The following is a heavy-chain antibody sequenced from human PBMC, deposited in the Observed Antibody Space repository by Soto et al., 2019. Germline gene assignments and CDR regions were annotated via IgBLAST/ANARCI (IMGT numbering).Heavy chain of an antibody. CDR3: ARVPPGGYSGYDSAFDI. Sequence: GSLRLASAASGLTFSNYWMSWVRQAPGKGLEWVANINQDGSEKYYVDSVKGRFFISTDNAKNSLYLQLISLRAEDTALYYCARVPPGGYSGYDSAFDIWGQGKMVTVSS. CDR1: GLTFSNYW. J-gene: IGHJ3*02. D-gene: IGHD5-12*01. V-gene: IGHV3-7*03. CDR2: INQDGSEK.